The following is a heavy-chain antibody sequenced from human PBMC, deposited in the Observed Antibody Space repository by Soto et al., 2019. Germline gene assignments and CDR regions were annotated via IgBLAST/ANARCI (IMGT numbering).Heavy chain of an antibody. V-gene: IGHV2-5*02. CDR2: IYWDDDK. Sequence: SGPTLVKPTQTLTLTCTFSGFSLSTSGVSVGWIRQPPGKALEWLALIYWDDDKRYSPTLKSRLTITKDTSKNQVVLTMTNMDPVDTATYYCAHIRYCSGGSCHVNWFDPWGQGTLVTVSS. D-gene: IGHD2-15*01. CDR3: AHIRYCSGGSCHVNWFDP. J-gene: IGHJ5*02. CDR1: GFSLSTSGVS.